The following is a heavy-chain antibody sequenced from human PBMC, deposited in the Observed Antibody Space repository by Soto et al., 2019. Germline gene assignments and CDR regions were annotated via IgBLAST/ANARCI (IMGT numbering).Heavy chain of an antibody. CDR1: GLTFSSYA. CDR2: ISYDGSNK. V-gene: IGHV3-30-3*01. Sequence: GGSLRLSCAASGLTFSSYAMHWVRQAPGKGLEWVAVISYDGSNKYYADSVKGRFTISRDNSKNTLYLQMNSLRAEDTAVYYCAGGWGGAVPVPATDAFDIWGQGTMVTVSS. D-gene: IGHD3-16*01. J-gene: IGHJ3*02. CDR3: AGGWGGAVPVPATDAFDI.